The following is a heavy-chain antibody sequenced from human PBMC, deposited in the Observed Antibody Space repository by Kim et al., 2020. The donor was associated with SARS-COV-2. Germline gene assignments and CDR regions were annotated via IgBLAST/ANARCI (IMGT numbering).Heavy chain of an antibody. CDR3: TTTITIYGVVGGS. Sequence: SAAPVKGRFTISRDDSKNTLYLQMNSLKTEDTAVYYCTTTITIYGVVGGSWGQGTLVTVSS. J-gene: IGHJ5*02. V-gene: IGHV3-15*01. D-gene: IGHD3-3*01.